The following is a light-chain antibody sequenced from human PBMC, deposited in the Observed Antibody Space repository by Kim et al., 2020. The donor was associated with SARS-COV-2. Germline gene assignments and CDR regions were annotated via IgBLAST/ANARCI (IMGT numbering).Light chain of an antibody. Sequence: IVLTQSPGTLSLSPVERATLSCRASQSVSSMYLAWYQQKPGQAPRLLIYGASNRATGIPDRFSGSGSGTGFTLNISRLEPEDCAVYYCQQYENSPWTFGQGTKVDIK. CDR2: GAS. CDR1: QSVSSMY. V-gene: IGKV3-20*01. CDR3: QQYENSPWT. J-gene: IGKJ1*01.